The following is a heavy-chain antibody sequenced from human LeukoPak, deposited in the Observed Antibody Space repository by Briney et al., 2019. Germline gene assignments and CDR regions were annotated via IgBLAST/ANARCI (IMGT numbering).Heavy chain of an antibody. CDR2: IKQDGSEK. Sequence: GGSLRLSCAASGFTFSSHWMSWVRQAPGKGLEWVANIKQDGSEKYYVDSVKGRFTISRDNAKNSLYLQMNSLRAEDTAVYYCARYYYDSSGYHPPDYWGQGTLVTVSS. CDR3: ARYYYDSSGYHPPDY. CDR1: GFTFSSHW. J-gene: IGHJ4*02. D-gene: IGHD3-22*01. V-gene: IGHV3-7*04.